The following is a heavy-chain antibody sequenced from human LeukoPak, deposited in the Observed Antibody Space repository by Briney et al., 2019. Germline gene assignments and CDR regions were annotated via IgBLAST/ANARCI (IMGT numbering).Heavy chain of an antibody. J-gene: IGHJ4*02. V-gene: IGHV3-30*02. CDR1: GFTFSTYG. Sequence: GGSLRLSCAASGFTFSTYGMHWVRQAPGKGLEWVAFIRYDGSNINYADSVKGRFTISRDNSKNTLYLQMNSLRDEDAAMYYCAKDLNGYFDCWGQGTLVTVSS. CDR3: AKDLNGYFDC. CDR2: IRYDGSNI.